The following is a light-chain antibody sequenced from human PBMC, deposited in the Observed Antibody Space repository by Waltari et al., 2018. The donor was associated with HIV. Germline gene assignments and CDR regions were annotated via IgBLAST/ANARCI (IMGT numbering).Light chain of an antibody. CDR2: DND. Sequence: QSMLTQPPSVSATSGQRVTISCPGSSSNIGNNHRSWYPLVPGTGPRLLIYDNDKRPSATPDRFSASKSGTSGTLVISDLQTGDEADYFCATWDSALSGVLFGGGTSVIVL. V-gene: IGLV1-51*01. CDR3: ATWDSALSGVL. J-gene: IGLJ2*01. CDR1: SSNIGNNH.